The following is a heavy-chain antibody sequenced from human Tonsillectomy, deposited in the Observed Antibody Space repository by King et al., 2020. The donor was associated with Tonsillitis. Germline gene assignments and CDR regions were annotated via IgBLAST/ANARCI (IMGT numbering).Heavy chain of an antibody. J-gene: IGHJ6*02. Sequence: VQLQQWGAGLLKPSETLSLTCAVYGGSFSGYYWSWIRQPPGKGLEWIGEINHSGSTNYNPSLKSRVTISVDTSKNQFSLKLSSVTAADTAVYYCARGPHKGYDYVWGSYRYSAYYYGMDVWGQGTTVTVSS. CDR2: INHSGST. CDR1: GGSFSGYY. D-gene: IGHD3-16*02. V-gene: IGHV4-34*01. CDR3: ARGPHKGYDYVWGSYRYSAYYYGMDV.